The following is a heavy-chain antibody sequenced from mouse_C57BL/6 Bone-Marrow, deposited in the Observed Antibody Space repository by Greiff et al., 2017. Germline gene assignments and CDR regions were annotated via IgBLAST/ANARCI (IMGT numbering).Heavy chain of an antibody. V-gene: IGHV2-2*01. CDR2: IWSGGST. CDR3: ARKPDYSNTFYAMDY. D-gene: IGHD2-5*01. CDR1: GFSLTSYG. J-gene: IGHJ4*01. Sequence: QVQLKESGPGLVQPSQSLSITCTVSGFSLTSYGVHWVRQSPGKGLEWLGVIWSGGSTDSNAAFISRLSISKDNSKSQVFFKMNSLQADDTAIYYCARKPDYSNTFYAMDYWGQGTSVTVSS.